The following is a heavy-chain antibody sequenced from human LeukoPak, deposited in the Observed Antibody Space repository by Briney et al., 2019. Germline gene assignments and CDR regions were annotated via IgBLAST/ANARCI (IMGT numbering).Heavy chain of an antibody. V-gene: IGHV1-69*04. CDR1: GGTFSSYA. CDR2: IIPILGIA. J-gene: IGHJ4*02. Sequence: SVKVSCKASGGTFSSYAISWVRQASGQGLEWMGRIIPILGIANYAQKFQGRVTITADKSTSTAYMELSSLRSEDTAVYYCARDNLVGPTTPGDYWGQGTLVTVSS. D-gene: IGHD1-1*01. CDR3: ARDNLVGPTTPGDY.